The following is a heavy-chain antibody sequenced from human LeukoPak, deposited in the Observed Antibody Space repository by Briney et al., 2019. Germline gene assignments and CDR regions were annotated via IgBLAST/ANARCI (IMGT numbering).Heavy chain of an antibody. CDR3: ARVYYDFRSGYSPPNY. CDR1: GFTFSDYY. V-gene: IGHV3-30-3*01. J-gene: IGHJ4*02. Sequence: GGSLRLSCAASGFTFSDYYMSWIRQAPGKGLEWVAVISYDGSNKYYADSVKGRFTISRDNSKNTLYLQMNSLRAEDTAVYYCARVYYDFRSGYSPPNYWGQGTLVTVSS. D-gene: IGHD3-3*01. CDR2: ISYDGSNK.